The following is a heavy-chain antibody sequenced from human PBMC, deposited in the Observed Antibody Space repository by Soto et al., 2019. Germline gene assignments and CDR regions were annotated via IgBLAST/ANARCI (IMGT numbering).Heavy chain of an antibody. J-gene: IGHJ5*02. CDR1: GGSISSYY. CDR3: ARGRYCSGGSRYSGEYHWFDP. Sequence: QVQLQESGPGLVKPSETLSLTCTVSGGSISSYYWSWIRQPPGKGLEWIGYIYYSGSTNYNPSLKSRVTISVDTSKTSCSLKPRSVPAADPAVYYCARGRYCSGGSRYSGEYHWFDPWGQGTLVTVSS. CDR2: IYYSGST. V-gene: IGHV4-59*01. D-gene: IGHD2-15*01.